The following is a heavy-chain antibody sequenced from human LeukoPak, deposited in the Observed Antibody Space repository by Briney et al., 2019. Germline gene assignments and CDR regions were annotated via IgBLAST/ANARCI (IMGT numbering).Heavy chain of an antibody. J-gene: IGHJ4*02. Sequence: ASVKVSCKASGYTFSGYYIHWVRQAPGQGLEWMGRINPNSGGADYAQTFQGRVTMTWDTSISTGNMELSSLRSDDTAIYSCARGGFDYWGQGTLVTVSS. CDR2: INPNSGGA. CDR3: ARGGFDY. V-gene: IGHV1-2*06. CDR1: GYTFSGYY.